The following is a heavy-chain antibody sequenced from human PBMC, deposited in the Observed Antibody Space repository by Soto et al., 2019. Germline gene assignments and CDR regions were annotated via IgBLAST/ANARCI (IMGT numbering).Heavy chain of an antibody. J-gene: IGHJ4*02. CDR2: IIPIFGTA. V-gene: IGHV1-69*13. CDR3: ARSPYYYDSSGPTPDY. D-gene: IGHD3-22*01. CDR1: GGTFSSYA. Sequence: ASVKVSCKASGGTFSSYAISWVRQAPGQGLEWMGGIIPIFGTANYAQKFQGRVTITADESTSTAYMELSSLRSEDTAVYYCARSPYYYDSSGPTPDYWGQGTLVTVSS.